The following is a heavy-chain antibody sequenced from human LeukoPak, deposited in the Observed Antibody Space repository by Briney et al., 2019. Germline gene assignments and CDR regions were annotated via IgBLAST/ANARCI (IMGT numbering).Heavy chain of an antibody. Sequence: ASVKVSCKASRYTFTSYDINWVRQATGQGLERMGWMNPNSGNTGYAQKFQGRVTMTRNTSISTAYMELSSLRSEDTAVYYCARGRYYYDSSGFGDIWGQGTMVTVSS. V-gene: IGHV1-8*01. CDR2: MNPNSGNT. CDR1: RYTFTSYD. J-gene: IGHJ3*02. CDR3: ARGRYYYDSSGFGDI. D-gene: IGHD3-22*01.